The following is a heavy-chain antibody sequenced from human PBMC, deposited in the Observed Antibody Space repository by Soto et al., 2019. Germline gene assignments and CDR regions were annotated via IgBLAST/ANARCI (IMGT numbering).Heavy chain of an antibody. CDR1: GFNFNKYA. D-gene: IGHD6-19*01. Sequence: EVQLLESGGGLVRPGESLRLSCAASGFNFNKYAMRWVRQAPGEGLEWGSGISCCGGAASYADSVKGRFTIARDDAKNTLYLDMNSLRVEDTAEYYCAKADGQQWLLPHLENWGRGTLVTVS. CDR2: ISCCGGAA. CDR3: AKADGQQWLLPHLEN. J-gene: IGHJ4*02. V-gene: IGHV3-23*01.